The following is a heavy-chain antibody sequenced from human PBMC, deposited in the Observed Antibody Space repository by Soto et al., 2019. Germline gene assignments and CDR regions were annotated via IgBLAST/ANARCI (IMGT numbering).Heavy chain of an antibody. J-gene: IGHJ4*02. CDR3: AKDHLMTTVTTVGY. CDR1: GFTFSNYS. D-gene: IGHD4-17*01. Sequence: QVQLVESGGGVVQPGRSLRLSCAASGFTFSNYSMHWVRQAPGKGLGWVAVISYHGRDKYYADSVKGRFTISRDNSKNTLYLEMNSLRAEDTAVYYCAKDHLMTTVTTVGYWGQGTLVTVSS. V-gene: IGHV3-30*18. CDR2: ISYHGRDK.